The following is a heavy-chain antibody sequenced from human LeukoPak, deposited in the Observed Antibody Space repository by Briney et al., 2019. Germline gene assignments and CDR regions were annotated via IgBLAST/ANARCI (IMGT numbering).Heavy chain of an antibody. V-gene: IGHV4-34*01. D-gene: IGHD3-3*01. CDR1: GFTFSDYY. J-gene: IGHJ4*02. CDR2: INHSGST. Sequence: GSVRLSCAASGFTFSDYYMSWIRQPPGKGLEWIGEINHSGSTNYNPSLKSRVTISVDTSKNQFSLKLSSVTAADTAVYYCARDAFSGWSGLDYWGQGTLVTVSS. CDR3: ARDAFSGWSGLDY.